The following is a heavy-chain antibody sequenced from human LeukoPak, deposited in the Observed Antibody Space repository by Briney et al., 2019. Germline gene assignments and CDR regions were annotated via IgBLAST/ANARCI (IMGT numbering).Heavy chain of an antibody. CDR3: ARDRDGYNTFDY. V-gene: IGHV4-34*01. CDR1: GGSFSGYY. CDR2: IYSSGRT. Sequence: SETLSLTCAVYGGSFSGYYWSWIRQTPGTGLEWIGSIYSSGRTYYNPSLKSRVTISVDTSNNHFSLKLTSVTAADTAVFYCARDRDGYNTFDYWGQGTLVTASS. D-gene: IGHD5-24*01. J-gene: IGHJ4*02.